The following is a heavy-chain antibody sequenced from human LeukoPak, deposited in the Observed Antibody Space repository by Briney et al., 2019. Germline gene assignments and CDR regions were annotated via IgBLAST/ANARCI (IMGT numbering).Heavy chain of an antibody. D-gene: IGHD2-15*01. CDR3: AKNLLGSEAYSWYFDL. J-gene: IGHJ2*01. CDR2: ITGSGGST. V-gene: IGHV3-23*01. CDR1: GFTFSSSE. Sequence: GGSLRLSCAASGFTFSSSEMNWVRQAPGKGLEWVSSITGSGGSTYVDSVKGRFTISRDNSKNTLYLQMNGLRAEDTAVYYCAKNLLGSEAYSWYFDLWGRGTLVTVSS.